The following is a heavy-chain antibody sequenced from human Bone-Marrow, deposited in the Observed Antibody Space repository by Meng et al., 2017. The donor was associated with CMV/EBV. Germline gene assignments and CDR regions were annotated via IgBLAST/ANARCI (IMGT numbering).Heavy chain of an antibody. CDR2: ISSSSSYI. CDR3: AKSLDSKQLDNYGMDV. D-gene: IGHD4-11*01. V-gene: IGHV3-21*01. Sequence: GESLKISCAASGFTFSSYSMNWVRQAPGKGLEWVSSISSSSSYIYYADSVKGRFTISRDNSKNTLYLQMNSLRAEDTAVYYCAKSLDSKQLDNYGMDVWDQGTTVTVSS. J-gene: IGHJ6*02. CDR1: GFTFSSYS.